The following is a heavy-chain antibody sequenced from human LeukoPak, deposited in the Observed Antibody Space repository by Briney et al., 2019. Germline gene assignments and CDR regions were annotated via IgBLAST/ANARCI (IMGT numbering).Heavy chain of an antibody. CDR2: IYYCGST. V-gene: IGHV4-39*01. Sequence: PSETLSLTCTVSGGSISSSSYYWGWIRQPPGKGLEWIGSIYYCGSTYYNPSLKSRVTISVDTSKNQFSLKLSSVTAADTAVYYCARFGRWESSDYWGQGTLVTVSS. CDR3: ARFGRWESSDY. CDR1: GGSISSSSYY. D-gene: IGHD1-26*01. J-gene: IGHJ4*02.